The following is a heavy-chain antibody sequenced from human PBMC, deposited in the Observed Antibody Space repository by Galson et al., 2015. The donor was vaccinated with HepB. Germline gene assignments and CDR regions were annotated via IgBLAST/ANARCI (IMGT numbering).Heavy chain of an antibody. CDR3: ARPYNSSWYIDC. V-gene: IGHV3-66*04. CDR1: GFSVSSNY. J-gene: IGHJ4*02. Sequence: SLRLSCAASGFSVSSNYMSWVRQAPGKGLEWVSVIYSGASTYYADSVKGRFIISRDSSKNTLYLQMDSLRAEDTAVYYCARPYNSSWYIDCWGQGTLVTVSS. CDR2: IYSGAST. D-gene: IGHD6-13*01.